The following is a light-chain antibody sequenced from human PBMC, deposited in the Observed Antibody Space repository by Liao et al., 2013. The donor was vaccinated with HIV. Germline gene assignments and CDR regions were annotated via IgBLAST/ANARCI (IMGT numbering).Light chain of an antibody. V-gene: IGLV3-1*01. J-gene: IGLJ1*01. CDR1: KLGDRD. CDR2: QDS. CDR3: QTWDVNAAYV. Sequence: SYELTQSPSVSVSPGQTASITCSGDKLGDRDASWYQQKPGQSPVLVICQDSRRPSGIPERFSGSKSGITATLTITGTQAMDEADYYCQTWDVNAAYVFATGTKVTVL.